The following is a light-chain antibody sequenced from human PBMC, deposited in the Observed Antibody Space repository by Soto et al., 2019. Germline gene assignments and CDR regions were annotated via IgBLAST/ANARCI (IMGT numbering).Light chain of an antibody. Sequence: QSVLTQPASVSGSPGQSITISCSGTSSDVGGYNYVSWYQQNPGTAPKLLIYDASNRPSGVSHRFSGSKSGNTASLTISGLQAGDEADYYCSSYRSSRTYVFGTGTKVTVL. CDR3: SSYRSSRTYV. CDR1: SSDVGGYNY. CDR2: DAS. V-gene: IGLV2-14*01. J-gene: IGLJ1*01.